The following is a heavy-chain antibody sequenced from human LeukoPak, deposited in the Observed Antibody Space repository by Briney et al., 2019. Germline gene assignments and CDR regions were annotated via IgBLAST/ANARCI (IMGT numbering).Heavy chain of an antibody. Sequence: GGSLRLSCAASGFTFDDYGVRWVPQSPGEGLEWVSGINWNGCRTGYADSEKGRFTISRDNSKNTLYLHMNSLRAGDTAVYYCKEVDFWGQGSLLSVCS. CDR1: GFTFDDYG. V-gene: IGHV3-20*04. J-gene: IGHJ4*02. CDR3: KEVDF. CDR2: INWNGCRT.